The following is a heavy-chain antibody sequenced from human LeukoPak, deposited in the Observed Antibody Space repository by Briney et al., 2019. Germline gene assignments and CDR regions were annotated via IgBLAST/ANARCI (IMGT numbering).Heavy chain of an antibody. CDR2: ISSSSYI. Sequence: KTGGSLRLSCAASGFTFSDYNMNWVRQSPGKGLEWVSCISSSSYIYYADSVKGRFTISRDNAKNSLYLQMNSLRAEDTAVYYCASLIAAAEFDYWGQGTLVTVSS. V-gene: IGHV3-69-1*01. D-gene: IGHD6-13*01. CDR1: GFTFSDYN. CDR3: ASLIAAAEFDY. J-gene: IGHJ4*02.